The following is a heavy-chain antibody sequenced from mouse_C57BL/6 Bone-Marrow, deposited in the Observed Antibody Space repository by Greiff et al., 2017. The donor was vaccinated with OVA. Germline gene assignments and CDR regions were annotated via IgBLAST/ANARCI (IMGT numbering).Heavy chain of an antibody. CDR2: INPSSGYT. V-gene: IGHV1-7*01. D-gene: IGHD3-2*02. CDR3: ARYSSGRGDY. J-gene: IGHJ4*01. CDR1: GYTFTSYW. Sequence: VQLQQSGAELAKPGASVKLSCKASGYTFTSYWMHWVKQRPGQGLEWIGYINPSSGYTKYNQKFKDKATFTADTSSNTAYMQLSSLTTEDSAIYYCARYSSGRGDYWGQGTSVTVSS.